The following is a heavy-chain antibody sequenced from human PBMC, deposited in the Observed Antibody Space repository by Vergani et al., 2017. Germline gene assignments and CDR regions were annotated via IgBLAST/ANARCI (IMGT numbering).Heavy chain of an antibody. CDR3: ARGNXNDGCKSYYYMDV. CDR2: ISDSGTSI. CDR1: GFTFRDFY. J-gene: IGHJ6*03. V-gene: IGHV3-11*01. D-gene: IGHD1-1*01. Sequence: QVQLVESGGTLVKPGGSLTLSCAASGFTFRDFYMTWIRQVPGKGLEWVSHISDSGTSINYADSVKGRFTVSRDNAKKSLYLQMTSLRVEDTAVYYCARGNXNDGCKSYYYMDVWGKGTTVTGSS.